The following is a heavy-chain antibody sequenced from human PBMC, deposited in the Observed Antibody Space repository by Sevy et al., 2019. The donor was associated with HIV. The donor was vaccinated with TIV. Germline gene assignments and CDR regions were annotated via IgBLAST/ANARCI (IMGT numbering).Heavy chain of an antibody. V-gene: IGHV3-15*01. CDR2: IRSKGDGGTA. Sequence: GGSLRLSCATSGFTFSDAWLSWVRQAPGKGLEWVGRIRSKGDGGTAEYAAPLKGRFTITRDDSKNRMYVVMNSLKTEDTAMYYCTTEGADWGPGTLVTVSS. CDR1: GFTFSDAW. J-gene: IGHJ4*02. CDR3: TTEGAD.